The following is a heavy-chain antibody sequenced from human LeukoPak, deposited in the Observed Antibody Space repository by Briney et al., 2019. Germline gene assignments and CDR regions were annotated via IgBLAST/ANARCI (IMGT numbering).Heavy chain of an antibody. CDR1: GGTFSSYA. CDR2: IIPIFGTA. J-gene: IGHJ4*02. CDR3: ARAGDFWSGRYFDY. V-gene: IGHV1-69*01. Sequence: SVKVSCKASGGTFSSYAISWVRQAPGQGIEWLGGIIPIFGTANYAQKFQGRVTITADESTSTAYMELSSLRSEDTAVYYCARAGDFWSGRYFDYWGQGTLVTVSS. D-gene: IGHD3-3*01.